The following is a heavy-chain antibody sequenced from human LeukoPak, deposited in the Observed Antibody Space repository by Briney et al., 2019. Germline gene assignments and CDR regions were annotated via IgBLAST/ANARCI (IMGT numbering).Heavy chain of an antibody. Sequence: SETLPLTCTVSGGSISSYYWSWIRQPAGKGLEWIGRIYTSGSTNYNPSLKSRVTMSVDTSKNQFSLKLSSVTAADTAVYYCARGMDSSGYYALDYWGQGTLVTVSS. J-gene: IGHJ4*02. CDR2: IYTSGST. V-gene: IGHV4-4*07. CDR1: GGSISSYY. D-gene: IGHD3-22*01. CDR3: ARGMDSSGYYALDY.